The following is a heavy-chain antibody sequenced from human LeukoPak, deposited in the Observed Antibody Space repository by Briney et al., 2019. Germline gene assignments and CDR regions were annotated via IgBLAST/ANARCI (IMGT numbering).Heavy chain of an antibody. CDR2: INPNSGGT. V-gene: IGHV1-2*02. CDR3: AREPGDGGYDNFDY. CDR1: GYTFTGYY. Sequence: ASVKVSCKASGYTFTGYYMHWVRQAPGRGLEWMGWINPNSGGTHYAQKFQGRVTMTRDTSISTAYMELSWLRSDDTAVYYCAREPGDGGYDNFDYWGQGTLVTVSS. D-gene: IGHD5-12*01. J-gene: IGHJ4*02.